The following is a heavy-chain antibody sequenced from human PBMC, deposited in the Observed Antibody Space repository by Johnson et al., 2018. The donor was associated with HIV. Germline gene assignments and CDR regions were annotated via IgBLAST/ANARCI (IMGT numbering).Heavy chain of an antibody. CDR1: GFTFSSNY. CDR2: IYSGDTT. J-gene: IGHJ3*02. V-gene: IGHV3-66*01. D-gene: IGHD4-17*01. Sequence: VQLVESGGGLVQPGGSLRLSCAASGFTFSSNYMSWVRQAPGKGLEWVSLIYSGDTTYYADSVKGRFTISRDNSKNTLYLQMNSLRAEDTAMYYCARMTTTVSHHDAFDIWGQGTMVTVSS. CDR3: ARMTTTVSHHDAFDI.